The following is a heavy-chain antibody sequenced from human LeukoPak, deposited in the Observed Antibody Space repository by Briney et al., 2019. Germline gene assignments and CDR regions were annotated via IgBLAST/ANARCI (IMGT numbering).Heavy chain of an antibody. CDR1: GFTFSSYS. J-gene: IGHJ6*02. Sequence: PGRSLRLSCAASGFTFSSYSMNWVRQAPGKGLEWVSSISSSSSYIYYADSVKGRFTISRDNAKNSLYLQMNSLRAEDTAVYYCARRGGGGYDYTERHYYYGMDVWGQGTTVTVSS. CDR2: ISSSSSYI. D-gene: IGHD5-12*01. V-gene: IGHV3-21*01. CDR3: ARRGGGGYDYTERHYYYGMDV.